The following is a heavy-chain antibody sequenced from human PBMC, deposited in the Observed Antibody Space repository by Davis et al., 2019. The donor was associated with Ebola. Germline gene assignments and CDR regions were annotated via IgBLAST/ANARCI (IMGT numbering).Heavy chain of an antibody. CDR2: IYYSGST. CDR1: GGSISSSSYY. Sequence: MPSETLSLTCTVSGGSISSSSYYWGWIRQPPGKGLEWIGSIYYSGSTYYNPSLKSRVTISVDTSKNQFSLKLSSVTAADTAVYYCARDTRVRSGFGSYYYYYYGMDVWGKGTTVTVSS. V-gene: IGHV4-39*07. D-gene: IGHD3-10*01. CDR3: ARDTRVRSGFGSYYYYYYGMDV. J-gene: IGHJ6*04.